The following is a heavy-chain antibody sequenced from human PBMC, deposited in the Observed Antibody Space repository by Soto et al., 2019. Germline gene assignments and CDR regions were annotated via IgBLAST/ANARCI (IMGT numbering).Heavy chain of an antibody. CDR2: IWYDGSNT. CDR1: GFAFHGYA. V-gene: IGHV3-33*01. D-gene: IGHD4-17*01. Sequence: QVQLVESGGGVVQRGRSLRLSCAASGFAFHGYAMHWVRQAPGKGLEWVAIIWYDGSNTYYGDSVKGRFTISRDNSKNTVYLQMNSLRVEDTAVYYCARDLKTRHCDYWGQGILVTVSS. CDR3: ARDLKTRHCDY. J-gene: IGHJ4*02.